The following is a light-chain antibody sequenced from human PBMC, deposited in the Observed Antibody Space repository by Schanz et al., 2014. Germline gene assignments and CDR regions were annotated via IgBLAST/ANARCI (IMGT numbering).Light chain of an antibody. CDR2: DVS. J-gene: IGLJ3*02. Sequence: QSALTQPASVSGSPGQSITISCTGTSSDVGGYNYVSWYQQYPGKAPKLMIYDVSNRPSGVSDRFSGSKSDNTASLTISGLQAEDEADYYCSSYTSSSNPVFGGGTKLTVL. CDR3: SSYTSSSNPV. CDR1: SSDVGGYNY. V-gene: IGLV2-14*01.